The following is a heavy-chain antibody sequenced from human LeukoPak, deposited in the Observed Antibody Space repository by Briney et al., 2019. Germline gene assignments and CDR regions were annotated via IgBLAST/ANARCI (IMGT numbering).Heavy chain of an antibody. J-gene: IGHJ3*02. Sequence: GRSLRLSCAPSGFTFTGSAMHWGPDRPGKGRGCGAVISYDGKHKYFADSMKGRFTISRDNSRNTLYLQLDSLKADDTAVYYCAKDRDWGTAFDIWGQGTMVTVSS. V-gene: IGHV3-30*18. CDR1: GFTFTGSA. CDR3: AKDRDWGTAFDI. D-gene: IGHD7-27*01. CDR2: ISYDGKHK.